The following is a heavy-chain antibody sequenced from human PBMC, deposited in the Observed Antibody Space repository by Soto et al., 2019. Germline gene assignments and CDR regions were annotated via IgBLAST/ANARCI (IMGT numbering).Heavy chain of an antibody. CDR1: GYSFTTHA. CDR3: ARDNVDYGDHSRFDY. D-gene: IGHD4-17*01. CDR2: ISTYNGDT. V-gene: IGHV1-18*04. J-gene: IGHJ4*02. Sequence: QVQLVQSGAEVKKPGASVQVSCKASGYSFTTHAIAWVRQAPGQGLEWMGWISTYNGDTNYAQKLQGRVTMTTDTSTSTAYMELRSLRSDDTAVYYCARDNVDYGDHSRFDYWGQGTLVTVSS.